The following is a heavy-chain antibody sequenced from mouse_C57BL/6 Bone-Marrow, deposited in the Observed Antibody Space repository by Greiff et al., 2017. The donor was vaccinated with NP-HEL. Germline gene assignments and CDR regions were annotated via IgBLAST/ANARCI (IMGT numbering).Heavy chain of an antibody. J-gene: IGHJ1*03. CDR3: ARDGSSLHWYFDV. Sequence: QVQLQQPGAELVKPGASVKLSCKASGYTFTSYWMQWVKQRPGQGLVWIGEIDPSDSYTNYNQKFKGKATLTVDTSSSTAYMQLSSLTSEDSAVYYCARDGSSLHWYFDVWGTGTTVTVSS. D-gene: IGHD1-1*01. CDR2: IDPSDSYT. CDR1: GYTFTSYW. V-gene: IGHV1-50*01.